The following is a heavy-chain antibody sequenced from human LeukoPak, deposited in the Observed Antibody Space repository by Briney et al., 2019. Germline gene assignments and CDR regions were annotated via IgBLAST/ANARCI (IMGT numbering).Heavy chain of an antibody. Sequence: GGSLRLSCAASGFTFSSYAMHWVRQAPGKGLEWVAVISYDGSNKYYADSVKGRFTISRDNAKNSLYLQMSSLRAEDTAVYYCVRCTFVLHKRCSAFDVWGQGTMVTVSA. V-gene: IGHV3-30*04. CDR2: ISYDGSNK. J-gene: IGHJ3*01. CDR3: VRCTFVLHKRCSAFDV. CDR1: GFTFSSYA. D-gene: IGHD1-1*01.